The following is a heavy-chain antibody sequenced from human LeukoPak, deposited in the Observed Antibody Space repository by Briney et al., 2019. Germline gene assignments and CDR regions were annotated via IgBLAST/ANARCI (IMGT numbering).Heavy chain of an antibody. CDR2: ISISSSYI. D-gene: IGHD2/OR15-2a*01. CDR3: ARDIGVNIGTLFDY. V-gene: IGHV3-21*01. Sequence: GGSLRLSCAASGFTFSSYSMNRVRQAPGKGLEWVSSISISSSYIYYADSVKGRFTISRDNAKNSLYLQMNSLRAEDTAVYYCARDIGVNIGTLFDYWGQGTLVTVSS. CDR1: GFTFSSYS. J-gene: IGHJ4*02.